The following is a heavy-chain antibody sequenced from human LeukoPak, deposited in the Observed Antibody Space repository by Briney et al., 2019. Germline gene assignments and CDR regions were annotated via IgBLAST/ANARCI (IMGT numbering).Heavy chain of an antibody. CDR3: AKDDPLYGDYYGY. V-gene: IGHV3-23*01. CDR2: IYVNGGTT. Sequence: GGSLRLSCVGSGFTFRSHAMSWVRQAPEKGLEFVSGIYVNGGTTYYADSVKGRFSISRDNSKNTLYLQMDSLRGEDTAVYYCAKDDPLYGDYYGYWGQGTLVTVSS. D-gene: IGHD4-17*01. J-gene: IGHJ4*02. CDR1: GFTFRSHA.